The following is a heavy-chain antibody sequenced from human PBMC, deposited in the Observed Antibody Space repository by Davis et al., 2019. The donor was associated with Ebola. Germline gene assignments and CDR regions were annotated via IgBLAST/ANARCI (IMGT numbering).Heavy chain of an antibody. CDR2: TRYKAASHST. Sequence: PGGSLRLSCAASGFTFSDHTMDCFRQPPEAGLEWVARTRYKAASHSTEYAPSVKGRFTISRDDSQNSLYLQMNSLRTEDTAIYFCARDSRNYFFDYWGQGTLVTVSS. CDR3: ARDSRNYFFDY. J-gene: IGHJ4*02. CDR1: GFTFSDHT. V-gene: IGHV3-72*01. D-gene: IGHD2-2*01.